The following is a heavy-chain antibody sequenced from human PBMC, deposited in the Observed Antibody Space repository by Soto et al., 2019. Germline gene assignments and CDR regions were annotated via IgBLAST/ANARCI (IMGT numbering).Heavy chain of an antibody. Sequence: GRSLRLSCAASGFTFGSYGMHWVREAPGTGLEWVAVISYDGSNKYYADSVNGRFTISRDNSKNTLYLQMNSLRAEDTAVYYCAKDRDIVVVPAASSYYFDYWGQGTLVSVSS. CDR2: ISYDGSNK. V-gene: IGHV3-30*18. CDR3: AKDRDIVVVPAASSYYFDY. J-gene: IGHJ4*02. CDR1: GFTFGSYG. D-gene: IGHD2-2*01.